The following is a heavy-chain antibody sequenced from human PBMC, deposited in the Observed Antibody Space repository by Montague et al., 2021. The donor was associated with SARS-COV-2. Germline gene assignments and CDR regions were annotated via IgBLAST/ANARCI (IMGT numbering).Heavy chain of an antibody. D-gene: IGHD2-21*01. Sequence: SLRLSCAASGFTFSNAWMGWVRQAPGKGLEWVGRIKTETEGGTTDFAAPVKGRFTISRDDSKNTLHLQMNSLKVEDTAVYYCITDGIVVGNRGQGTLVTVSS. J-gene: IGHJ4*02. V-gene: IGHV3-15*01. CDR3: ITDGIVVGN. CDR2: IKTETEGGTT. CDR1: GFTFSNAW.